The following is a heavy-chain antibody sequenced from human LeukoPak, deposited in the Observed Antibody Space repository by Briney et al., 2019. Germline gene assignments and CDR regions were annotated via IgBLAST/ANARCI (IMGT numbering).Heavy chain of an antibody. V-gene: IGHV4-59*01. CDR2: IYYSATT. J-gene: IGHJ3*02. CDR1: GDSISSYY. Sequence: NPSETLSLTCTVSGDSISSYYWSWIRQPPGKGLEWIGYIYYSATTNYNPSLKSRVTISVDTSKNHFSLKLSSVTAADTAVYYCARRRPAHDAFDIWGQGTLVTVSS. D-gene: IGHD2-2*01. CDR3: ARRRPAHDAFDI.